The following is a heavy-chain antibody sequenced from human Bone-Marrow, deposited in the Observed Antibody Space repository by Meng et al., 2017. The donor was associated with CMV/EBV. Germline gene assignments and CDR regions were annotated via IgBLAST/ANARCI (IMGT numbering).Heavy chain of an antibody. CDR2: INSDGSST. D-gene: IGHD2-2*01. CDR3: ARAVVVVPAAISSYYGMDV. Sequence: GGSLRLSCAASGFTFSSYAMHWVRQAPGKGLVWVSRINSDGSSTSYADSVKGRFTISRDNAKNTLYLQMNSLRAEDTAVYYCARAVVVVPAAISSYYGMDVWGQGTTVTVSS. CDR1: GFTFSSYA. J-gene: IGHJ6*02. V-gene: IGHV3-74*01.